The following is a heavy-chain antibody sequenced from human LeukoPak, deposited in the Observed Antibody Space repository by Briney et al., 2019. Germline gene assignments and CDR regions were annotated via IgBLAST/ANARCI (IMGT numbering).Heavy chain of an antibody. Sequence: GGSLRLSCAASGITFSSYAISWVRQAPGKGLEWVTAISGSGGSTYAADSVKARLTISRDNSKNTVYLQMNTLRAEDTAVYYCAKSRSGWGENCFDYWGQGTLVTVSS. CDR2: ISGSGGST. CDR1: GITFSSYA. J-gene: IGHJ4*02. V-gene: IGHV3-23*01. D-gene: IGHD6-19*01. CDR3: AKSRSGWGENCFDY.